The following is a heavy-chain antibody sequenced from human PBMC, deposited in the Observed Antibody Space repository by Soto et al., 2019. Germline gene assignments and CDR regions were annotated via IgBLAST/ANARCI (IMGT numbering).Heavy chain of an antibody. CDR1: GVSVTSKNW. V-gene: IGHV4-4*02. D-gene: IGHD3-9*01. CDR3: ARQVSEGHLTFKYKFYGLDV. J-gene: IGHJ6*02. CDR2: IYYGGSI. Sequence: QVQLQESGPGLVKPSGTLSLTCSVSGVSVTSKNWWTWVRQSPGKGLEWIGEIYYGGSINYNPSLKNRATISVDKSKNHFSLYLTSMTAADTAMYFCARQVSEGHLTFKYKFYGLDVWGQGTTVTVSS.